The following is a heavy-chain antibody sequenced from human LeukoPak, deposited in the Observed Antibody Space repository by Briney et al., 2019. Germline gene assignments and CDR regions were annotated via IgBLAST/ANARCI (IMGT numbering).Heavy chain of an antibody. CDR3: ARGIAVAGTGYFDY. CDR1: GGSFSGYY. J-gene: IGHJ4*02. D-gene: IGHD6-19*01. V-gene: IGHV4-34*01. Sequence: SETLSLTCAVYGGSFSGYYWSWIRQPPGKGLEWIGEINHSGSTNYNPSLKSRVTISVDTSKNQFSLKLSSVTAADTAVYYCARGIAVAGTGYFDYWGQGTLVTVSS. CDR2: INHSGST.